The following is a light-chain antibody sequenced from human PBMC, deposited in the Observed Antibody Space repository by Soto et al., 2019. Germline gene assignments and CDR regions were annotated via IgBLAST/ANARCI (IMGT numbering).Light chain of an antibody. Sequence: QSVLTQPASVSGSPGQSITISCTGTSSDVGGYNYVSWYQQHPGKAPKLVIYDVSNRPSGISNRFSGSKSGNTASLTISGLQAYDEADYYCSSYTGSSTYVFGTGTKVTVL. CDR3: SSYTGSSTYV. CDR2: DVS. CDR1: SSDVGGYNY. J-gene: IGLJ1*01. V-gene: IGLV2-14*01.